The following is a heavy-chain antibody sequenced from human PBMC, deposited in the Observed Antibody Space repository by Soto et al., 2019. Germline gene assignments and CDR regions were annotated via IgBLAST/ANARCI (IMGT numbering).Heavy chain of an antibody. CDR3: PKTAYDILTGYRRLTPGFHFDS. V-gene: IGHV3-23*01. CDR2: ISGSGGST. Sequence: GGSLRLSFAASGFTFSTYDLNWVRQAAGKGLEWVSSISGSGGSTSYADSVKGRFTISRDNSKNTLYLRMNSLRAEDTALYYWPKTAYDILTGYRRLTPGFHFDSWGQGTRVTVSS. D-gene: IGHD3-9*01. CDR1: GFTFSTYD. J-gene: IGHJ4*02.